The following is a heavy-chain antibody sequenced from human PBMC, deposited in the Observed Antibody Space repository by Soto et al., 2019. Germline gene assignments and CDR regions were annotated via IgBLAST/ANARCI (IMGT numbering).Heavy chain of an antibody. J-gene: IGHJ6*02. V-gene: IGHV3-30*18. Sequence: QVQLVESGGGVVQPGRSLRLSCAASGFTFSSYGMHWVRQAPGKGLEWVAVISYDGSNKYYADSVKGRFTISRDNSKNTLYLQRNSLRAEDTAVYYCAKDPTWGYWGPADYYYGMDVWGQGTTVTVSS. CDR1: GFTFSSYG. CDR3: AKDPTWGYWGPADYYYGMDV. D-gene: IGHD2-15*01. CDR2: ISYDGSNK.